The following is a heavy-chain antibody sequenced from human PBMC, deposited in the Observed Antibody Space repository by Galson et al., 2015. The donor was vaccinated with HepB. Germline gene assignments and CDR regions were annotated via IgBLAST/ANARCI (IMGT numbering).Heavy chain of an antibody. D-gene: IGHD3-16*01. Sequence: SLRLSCAASGLILSNYNMNWVRQSPGKGLEWVSYISSSGNSVFYADSVKGRFTVSRDNAKNSLFLEMASLRGDDMALYFCARVDPGSLTGLGAFEMWGQGAMVTVSS. CDR3: ARVDPGSLTGLGAFEM. J-gene: IGHJ3*02. CDR1: GLILSNYN. V-gene: IGHV3-48*01. CDR2: ISSSGNSV.